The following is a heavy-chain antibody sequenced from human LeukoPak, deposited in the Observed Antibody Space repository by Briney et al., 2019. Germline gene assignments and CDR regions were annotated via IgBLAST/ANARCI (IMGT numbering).Heavy chain of an antibody. J-gene: IGHJ4*02. Sequence: SETLSLTCAISGGSISSSNWWTWVRPPPGKGLEWVGEIYLRGNTNYNPSLESRVTISGDESKTQLSLRLESVTAADTAVYYCARGTITTVTDSWGPGTLVTVSS. D-gene: IGHD4-17*01. CDR2: IYLRGNT. V-gene: IGHV4-4*02. CDR1: GGSISSSNW. CDR3: ARGTITTVTDS.